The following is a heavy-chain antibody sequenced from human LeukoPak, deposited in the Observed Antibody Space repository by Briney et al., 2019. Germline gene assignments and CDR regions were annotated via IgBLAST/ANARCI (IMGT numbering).Heavy chain of an antibody. D-gene: IGHD4-23*01. V-gene: IGHV1-18*01. CDR1: VYAFTSYG. CDR3: ARDKKSSTVVTTRRLDY. CDR2: ISAYNGNT. J-gene: IGHJ4*02. Sequence: ASVKVSCKASVYAFTSYGISWVRQAPGQGLEWMGWISAYNGNTNYAQKLQGRVTMTTDTSTSTAYMELRSLRSDDTAVYYCARDKKSSTVVTTRRLDYWGQGTLVTVSS.